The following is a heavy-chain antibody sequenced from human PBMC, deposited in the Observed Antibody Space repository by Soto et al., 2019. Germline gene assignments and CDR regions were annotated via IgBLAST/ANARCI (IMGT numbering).Heavy chain of an antibody. CDR1: GFTFISYS. Sequence: PWGSLRLSCAASGFTFISYSIIFFRHSPGKGLEWVSSITSSSDYVYYADSVKGRFTISRDNAKNSLYLQMNSLRAEDTAVYYCARVVYFDSSGYSVWGQGTLVTVSS. J-gene: IGHJ4*02. D-gene: IGHD3-22*01. CDR2: ITSSSDYV. CDR3: ARVVYFDSSGYSV. V-gene: IGHV3-21*01.